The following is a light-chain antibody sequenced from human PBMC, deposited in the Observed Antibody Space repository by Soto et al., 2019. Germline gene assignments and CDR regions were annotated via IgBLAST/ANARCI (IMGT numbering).Light chain of an antibody. J-gene: IGKJ1*01. CDR1: QSILYSPNNNNY. V-gene: IGKV4-1*01. Sequence: DIVMTQSPDSLSVSLVERATINCKSSQSILYSPNNNNYLAWYQQKPGQPPKLLIYWASTRESGVPDRFSGSGSGTDFTLTISSLQAEDVAVYYCQQHYSTPQTFGQGTKVDIK. CDR3: QQHYSTPQT. CDR2: WAS.